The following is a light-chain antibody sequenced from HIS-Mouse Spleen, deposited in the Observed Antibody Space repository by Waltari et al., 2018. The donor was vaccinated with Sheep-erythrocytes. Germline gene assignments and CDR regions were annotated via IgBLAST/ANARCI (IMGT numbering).Light chain of an antibody. CDR1: SSAVGVYNY. V-gene: IGLV2-11*02. CDR2: DFS. J-gene: IGLJ1*01. CDR3: CSYAGSYNHV. Sequence: QSALTQPRSVSGSPGQSVTNSCPGTSSAVGVYNYVSWYQQHPGKAPKLMIYDFSKRPSGVPDRFSGSKSGNTASLTISGLQAEDEADYYCCSYAGSYNHVFATGTKVTVL.